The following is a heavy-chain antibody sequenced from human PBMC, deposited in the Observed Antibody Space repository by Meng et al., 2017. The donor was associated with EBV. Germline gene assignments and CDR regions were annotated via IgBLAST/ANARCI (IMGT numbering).Heavy chain of an antibody. D-gene: IGHD3-10*01. CDR3: ASESGRGYTPDY. CDR2: FLPRLGAP. Sequence: QVQWVQAEAEVKKPGSSVKVSCKTSGGPFRYYAISWVRQAPGQGLEWLGGFLPRLGAPNYAQKFHGRVKITADESTSTHYMDLSSLRSEDTAIYYCASESGRGYTPDYWGQGTLVTVSS. CDR1: GGPFRYYA. V-gene: IGHV1-69*01. J-gene: IGHJ4*02.